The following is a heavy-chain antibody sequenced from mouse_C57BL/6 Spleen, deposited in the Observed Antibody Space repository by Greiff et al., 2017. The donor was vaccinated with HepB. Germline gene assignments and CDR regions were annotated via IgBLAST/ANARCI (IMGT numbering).Heavy chain of an antibody. D-gene: IGHD1-1*01. CDR2: IINGGGST. Sequence: EVKVVESGGGLVQPGGSLKLSCAASGFTFSDYYMYWVRQTPEKRLEWVAYIINGGGSTYYPDTVKGRFTISRENAKNTLYLQMSRLKSEDTAMYYCARQGGGSSYTYAMDYWGQGTSVTVSS. CDR3: ARQGGGSSYTYAMDY. J-gene: IGHJ4*01. CDR1: GFTFSDYY. V-gene: IGHV5-12*01.